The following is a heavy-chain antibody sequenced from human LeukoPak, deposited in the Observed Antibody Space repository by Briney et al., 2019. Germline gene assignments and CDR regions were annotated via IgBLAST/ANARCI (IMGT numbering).Heavy chain of an antibody. J-gene: IGHJ4*02. V-gene: IGHV1-2*06. CDR2: INPNSGDT. D-gene: IGHD2-2*01. CDR3: ARDYCSSTSCLFDC. CDR1: GYTFNDYY. Sequence: ASVKVSCKVSGYTFNDYYMHWVRQAPGQGLEWMGRINPNSGDTNYAQKFQGRVTMTRDTSISTAYMELSRLRSDDTAVYYCARDYCSSTSCLFDCWGQGTLVTVSS.